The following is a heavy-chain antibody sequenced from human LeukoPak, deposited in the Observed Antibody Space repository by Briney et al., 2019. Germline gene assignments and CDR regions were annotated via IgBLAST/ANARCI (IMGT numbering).Heavy chain of an antibody. CDR1: GLPLSSFA. V-gene: IGHV3-30*04. CDR3: ARDPSRFGEYGYFDY. Sequence: RSLRLPCAASGLPLSSFAMHWVRQTPGKGLEWVAGMPYNGNDKYYEDSLKGRFTIARNNSKNALYHQMNSLRSEDTAVYYCARDPSRFGEYGYFDYWGQGSLVTVSS. CDR2: MPYNGNDK. D-gene: IGHD3-10*01. J-gene: IGHJ4*02.